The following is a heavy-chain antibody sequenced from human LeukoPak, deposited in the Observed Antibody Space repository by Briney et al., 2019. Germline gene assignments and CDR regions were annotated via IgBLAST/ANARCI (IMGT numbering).Heavy chain of an antibody. CDR2: ISWNSGSI. CDR1: GFTFDDYC. V-gene: IGHV3-9*01. CDR3: AREISSGEYYFDY. Sequence: GGSLRLSCVVSGFTFDDYCMHWVRQAPGKGLEWVSGISWNSGSIGYADSVMVRFTISRDNAKNSLYLQMNSLRAEDTAVYYCAREISSGEYYFDYWGQGTLVTVSS. J-gene: IGHJ4*02. D-gene: IGHD6-19*01.